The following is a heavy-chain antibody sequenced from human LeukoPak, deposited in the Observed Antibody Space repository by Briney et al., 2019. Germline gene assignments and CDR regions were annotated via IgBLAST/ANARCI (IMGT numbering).Heavy chain of an antibody. J-gene: IGHJ6*02. CDR3: ARGAPMVRGVIIFYYYYGMDV. Sequence: ASVKVSCKVSGYTLTELSMHWVRQAPGQGLEWMGWMNPNSGNTGYAQKFQGRVTMTRNTSISTAYMELSSLRSEDTAVYYCARGAPMVRGVIIFYYYYGMDVWGQGTTVTVSS. CDR2: MNPNSGNT. CDR1: GYTLTELS. D-gene: IGHD3-10*01. V-gene: IGHV1-8*01.